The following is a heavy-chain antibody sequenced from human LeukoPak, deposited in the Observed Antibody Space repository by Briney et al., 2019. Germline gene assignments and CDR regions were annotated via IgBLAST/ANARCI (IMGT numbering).Heavy chain of an antibody. CDR3: ARTTYYDFPIAFDI. CDR2: ISSSSSTI. D-gene: IGHD3-3*01. V-gene: IGHV3-48*01. J-gene: IGHJ3*02. CDR1: GFTFSSYS. Sequence: GRSLRLSCAASGFTFSSYSMNWVRQAPGKGLEWVSYISSSSSTIYYADSVKGRFTISRDNAKNSLYLQMNSLRAEDTAVYYCARTTYYDFPIAFDIWGQGTMVTVSS.